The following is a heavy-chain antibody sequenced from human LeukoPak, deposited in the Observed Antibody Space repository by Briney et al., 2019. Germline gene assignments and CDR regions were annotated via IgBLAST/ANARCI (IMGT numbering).Heavy chain of an antibody. D-gene: IGHD2-2*01. Sequence: AASVKVSCKASGYTFTGYYMHWVRQAPGQGLEWMGIINPSGGSTNYAQKFQGRVTMTRDTSTSTVYMELSSLRSEDTAVYYCARSLGYCSSTSCSPGRYYGMDVWGKGTMVTVSS. CDR2: INPSGGST. CDR3: ARSLGYCSSTSCSPGRYYGMDV. V-gene: IGHV1-46*01. J-gene: IGHJ6*04. CDR1: GYTFTGYY.